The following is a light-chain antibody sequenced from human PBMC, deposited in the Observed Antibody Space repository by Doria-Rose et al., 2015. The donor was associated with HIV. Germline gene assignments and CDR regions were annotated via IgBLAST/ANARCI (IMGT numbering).Light chain of an antibody. Sequence: EVVLTQSPATLSLSPGERATLSCRASQSVNRHVAWYQQKPGQASRLLIYDATNRATDIPARFSGSGSGTDFTLTITSLEPEDFAVYYRQQRSDWPPLTFGGGTKVEI. CDR1: QSVNRH. V-gene: IGKV3-11*01. J-gene: IGKJ4*01. CDR2: DAT. CDR3: QQRSDWPPLT.